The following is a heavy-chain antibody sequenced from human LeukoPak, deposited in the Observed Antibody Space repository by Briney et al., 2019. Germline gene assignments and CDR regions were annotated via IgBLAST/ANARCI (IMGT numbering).Heavy chain of an antibody. CDR1: GFTFSTYA. CDR2: ISSSDRST. CDR3: AKALSSGWLYYFDC. V-gene: IGHV3-23*01. D-gene: IGHD6-19*01. J-gene: IGHJ4*02. Sequence: GGSLRLSCTASGFTFSTYATGWVRQAPGKGLEWVSTISSSDRSTYYTDSVKGRFTVSRDNSKSTLYLQMNSLRAEDTAVYYCAKALSSGWLYYFDCWGQGTLVTVSS.